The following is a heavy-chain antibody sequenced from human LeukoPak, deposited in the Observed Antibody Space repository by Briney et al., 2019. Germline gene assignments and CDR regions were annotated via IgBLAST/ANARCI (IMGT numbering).Heavy chain of an antibody. J-gene: IGHJ4*02. V-gene: IGHV3-21*01. Sequence: PGGSLRLSCAASGFTFSIYSINWVRQAPGKGLEWVSFITGNSNYIYYADSVKGRFTISRDNAKNSLYLQMNSLRAEDTAVYYCANYQTTYYYDSSGYYGNWGQGTLVTVSS. CDR1: GFTFSIYS. CDR3: ANYQTTYYYDSSGYYGN. D-gene: IGHD3-22*01. CDR2: ITGNSNYI.